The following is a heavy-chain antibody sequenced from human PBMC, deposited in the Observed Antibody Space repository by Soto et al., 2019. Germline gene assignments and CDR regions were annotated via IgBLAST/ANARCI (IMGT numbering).Heavy chain of an antibody. D-gene: IGHD3-9*01. CDR2: ISSSSSYI. CDR3: ARVLGGYRCMDV. V-gene: IGHV3-21*01. J-gene: IGHJ6*02. CDR1: GFTFSSYS. Sequence: GGSLRLSCAASGFTFSSYSMNWVRQAPGKGLEWVSSISSSSSYIYYADSVKGRFTISRDNAKNSLYLQMNSLRAEDTAVYYCARVLGGYRCMDVWGQGTTVTVSS.